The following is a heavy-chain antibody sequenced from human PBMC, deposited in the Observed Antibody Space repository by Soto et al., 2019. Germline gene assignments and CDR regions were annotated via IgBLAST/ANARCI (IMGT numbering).Heavy chain of an antibody. J-gene: IGHJ6*02. Sequence: ASVKVSCKASGYTFTGYYMHWVRQAPGQGLEWMGWINPNSGGTNYAQKFQGWVTMTRDTYISTAYMELSRLRSDDTAVYYCARELVATTSHYYYGMDVWGQGTTVTVSS. CDR2: INPNSGGT. CDR1: GYTFTGYY. D-gene: IGHD5-12*01. CDR3: ARELVATTSHYYYGMDV. V-gene: IGHV1-2*04.